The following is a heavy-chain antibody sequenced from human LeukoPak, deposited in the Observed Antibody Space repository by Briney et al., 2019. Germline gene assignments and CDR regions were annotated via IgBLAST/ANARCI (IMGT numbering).Heavy chain of an antibody. CDR2: MNPNSGNT. V-gene: IGHV1-8*03. CDR1: GYTFTSYD. D-gene: IGHD3-22*01. J-gene: IGHJ3*02. CDR3: AISKTYDSRGYYWGDAFDI. Sequence: ASVKVSCKASGYTFTSYDINWVRQATGQGLEWMGWMNPNSGNTGYAQKFQGRVTITRDTSASTAYMELSSLRSEDMAVYYCAISKTYDSRGYYWGDAFDIWGQGTMVTVSS.